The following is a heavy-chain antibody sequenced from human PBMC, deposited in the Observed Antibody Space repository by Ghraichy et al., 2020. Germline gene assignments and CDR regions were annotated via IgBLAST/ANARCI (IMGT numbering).Heavy chain of an antibody. J-gene: IGHJ4*02. Sequence: GGALRLSCAASGFTFGSYWMSWVRQAPGKGLEWVANIKQDGSEKYYVDSVKGRFTISRDNAWNSLYLQMNTLRAEDAAVYYWGRGARTGDYWGQGTLVTVSS. CDR3: GRGARTGDY. CDR2: IKQDGSEK. CDR1: GFTFGSYW. D-gene: IGHD6-6*01. V-gene: IGHV3-7*01.